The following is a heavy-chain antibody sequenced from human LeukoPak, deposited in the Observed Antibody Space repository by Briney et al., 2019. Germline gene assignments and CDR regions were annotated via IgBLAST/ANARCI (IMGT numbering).Heavy chain of an antibody. CDR1: GFSFSNYG. CDR3: ARRGTTGPHNWFDS. V-gene: IGHV3-23*01. CDR2: IGGSDDRI. D-gene: IGHD3-16*01. Sequence: LGGSLRLSCVASGFSFSNYGMTWVRQAPGRGLEWVSGIGGSDDRIEYAASVRGRFAISRDNSKNTLYLQMNSLRAEDSAVYICARRGTTGPHNWFDSWGQGNLVTVSS. J-gene: IGHJ5*01.